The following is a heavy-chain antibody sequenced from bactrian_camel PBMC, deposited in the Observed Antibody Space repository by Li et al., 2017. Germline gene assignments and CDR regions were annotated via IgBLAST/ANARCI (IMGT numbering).Heavy chain of an antibody. J-gene: IGHJ4*01. D-gene: IGHD1*01. Sequence: QLVESGGGSVQPGGSLRLSCSASGFTFSGNYMSWVRQAPGKGLEWVSTISTAGGSKYYADSVKGRFTISRDNAKNTLYLQLNSLKTEDTAMYYCGYTSLSLCAAQTWVQAPASHRPYWARGPRSPSP. CDR1: GFTFSGNY. CDR2: ISTAGGSK. V-gene: IGHV3S28*01.